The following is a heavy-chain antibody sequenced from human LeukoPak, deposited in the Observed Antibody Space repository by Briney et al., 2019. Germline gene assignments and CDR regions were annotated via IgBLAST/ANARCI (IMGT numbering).Heavy chain of an antibody. D-gene: IGHD6-13*01. CDR3: AQAAPAPYNWFDP. CDR1: GFTFSSYW. V-gene: IGHV3-7*01. J-gene: IGHJ5*02. CDR2: IKQDGSEK. Sequence: PGGSLRLSCEASGFTFSSYWMSWVRQAPGKGLEWVANIKQDGSEKYYVDFVKGRFTISRDNAKNMVYLQMNSLRAEDTAVYYCAQAAPAPYNWFDPWGQGTLVTVSS.